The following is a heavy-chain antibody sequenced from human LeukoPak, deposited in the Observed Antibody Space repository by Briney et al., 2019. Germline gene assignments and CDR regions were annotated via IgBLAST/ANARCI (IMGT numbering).Heavy chain of an antibody. Sequence: GGSLRLSCAASGFTFSSYEMNWVRQAPGKGLEWVSYISSSGSTIYYADSVKGRFTISRGNAKNSLYLQMNSLRAEDTAVYYCARDGHDIPNSSSWCRFDYWGQGTLVTVSS. V-gene: IGHV3-48*03. CDR1: GFTFSSYE. J-gene: IGHJ4*02. D-gene: IGHD6-13*01. CDR3: ARDGHDIPNSSSWCRFDY. CDR2: ISSSGSTI.